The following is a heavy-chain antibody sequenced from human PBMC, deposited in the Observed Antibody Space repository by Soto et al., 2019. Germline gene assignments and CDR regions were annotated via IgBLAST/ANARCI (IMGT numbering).Heavy chain of an antibody. CDR1: GFTFSSYG. CDR3: ASDGITIFGVVPYGMDV. J-gene: IGHJ6*02. D-gene: IGHD3-3*01. CDR2: IWYDGSNK. Sequence: PGGSLRLSCAASGFTFSSYGMHWVRQAPGKGLEWVAVIWYDGSNKYYADSVKGRFTISRDNSKNTLYLQMNSLRAEDTAVYYCASDGITIFGVVPYGMDVWGQGTTVTVSS. V-gene: IGHV3-33*01.